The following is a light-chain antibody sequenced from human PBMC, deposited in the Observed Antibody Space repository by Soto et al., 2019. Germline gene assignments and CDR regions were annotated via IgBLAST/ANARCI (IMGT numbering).Light chain of an antibody. V-gene: IGLV2-11*01. CDR2: DVS. CDR1: SSDVGFYNY. CDR3: FSYAGYYTLL. Sequence: QSVLTQPASVSGSPGQSITISCTGTSSDVGFYNYVSWYQQHPGKAPKLMISDVSKRPPGVPHRFSGSKSGNTASLTISGLQAEDEADYYCFSYAGYYTLLFGGGTKLTVL. J-gene: IGLJ2*01.